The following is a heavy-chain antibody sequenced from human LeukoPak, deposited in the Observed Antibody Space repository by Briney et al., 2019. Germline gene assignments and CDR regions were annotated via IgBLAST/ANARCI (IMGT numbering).Heavy chain of an antibody. Sequence: SSYYWGWIRQPPGKGLEWVSVIYSGGSTYYADSVKGRFTISRDNSKNTLYLQMNSLRAEDTAVYYCAKDNRVDYYYYYMDVWGKGTTVTISS. CDR2: IYSGGST. D-gene: IGHD2-15*01. CDR3: AKDNRVDYYYYYMDV. J-gene: IGHJ6*03. CDR1: SSYY. V-gene: IGHV3-53*01.